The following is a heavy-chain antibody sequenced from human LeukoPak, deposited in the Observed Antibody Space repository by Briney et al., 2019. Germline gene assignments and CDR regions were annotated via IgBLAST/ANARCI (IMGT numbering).Heavy chain of an antibody. V-gene: IGHV3-21*01. D-gene: IGHD3-10*01. J-gene: IGHJ3*02. CDR2: IDTTTSYK. Sequence: GGSLRLSCAASGFTFSTHGMNWVRQAPGKRLEWVSFIDTTTSYKYYADSVKGPFTISRDNAKNSLYLQMNSLRADDTAFYYCARGRSITILRGVAISDGFDIWGQGTMVTVSS. CDR3: ARGRSITILRGVAISDGFDI. CDR1: GFTFSTHG.